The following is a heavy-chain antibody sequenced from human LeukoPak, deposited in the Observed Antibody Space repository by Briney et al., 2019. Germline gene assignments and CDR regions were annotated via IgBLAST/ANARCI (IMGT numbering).Heavy chain of an antibody. D-gene: IGHD6-19*01. CDR3: ARGVRYSSGWSLKDHYYFDY. CDR1: GYTFTSYG. V-gene: IGHV1-18*01. J-gene: IGHJ4*02. CDR2: ISAYNGNT. Sequence: ASVKVSCKASGYTFTSYGISWVRQAPGQGLEWMGWISAYNGNTNYAQKLQGRVTMTTDTSTSTAYMELRSLRSDDTAVYYCARGVRYSSGWSLKDHYYFDYWGQGTLVTVSS.